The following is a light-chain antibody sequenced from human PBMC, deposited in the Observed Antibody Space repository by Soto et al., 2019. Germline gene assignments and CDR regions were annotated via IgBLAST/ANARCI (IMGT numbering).Light chain of an antibody. CDR2: TAS. V-gene: IGKV1-39*01. Sequence: DFQMTQSPSSLSASVGDRVTISCRPSQGITNILNWYQHRPGTAPRLLIYTASNLQNGVPSRFSGSGSGTYFTLTISSLQPEDSATYYCQQGYSLPFTFGPGT. J-gene: IGKJ3*01. CDR1: QGITNI. CDR3: QQGYSLPFT.